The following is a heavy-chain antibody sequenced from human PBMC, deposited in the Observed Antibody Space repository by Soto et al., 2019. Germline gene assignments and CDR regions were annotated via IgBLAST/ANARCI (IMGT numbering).Heavy chain of an antibody. CDR3: TTHLNYYDSSGYYILYYYYGMDV. CDR1: GFTFSNAW. D-gene: IGHD3-22*01. CDR2: IKSKTDGGTT. Sequence: PGGSLRLSCAASGFTFSNAWMNWVRQAPGKGLEWVGRIKSKTDGGTTDYAAPVKGRFTISRDDSKNTLYLQMNSLKTEDTAVYYCTTHLNYYDSSGYYILYYYYGMDVWGQGTTVTVSS. J-gene: IGHJ6*02. V-gene: IGHV3-15*07.